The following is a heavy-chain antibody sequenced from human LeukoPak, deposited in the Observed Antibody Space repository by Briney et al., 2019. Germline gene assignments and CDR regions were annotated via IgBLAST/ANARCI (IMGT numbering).Heavy chain of an antibody. CDR1: GFTFSSYE. J-gene: IGHJ3*02. CDR3: AREGMATINDAFDI. D-gene: IGHD5-24*01. V-gene: IGHV3-48*03. Sequence: PGGSLRLSCAASGFTFSSYEMNWVRQAPGKVLEWISYISSSSTTIHYADSVKGRFTISRDNAKNSLYLQVNSLRAEDTAVYYCAREGMATINDAFDIWGQGTMVTVSS. CDR2: ISSSSTTI.